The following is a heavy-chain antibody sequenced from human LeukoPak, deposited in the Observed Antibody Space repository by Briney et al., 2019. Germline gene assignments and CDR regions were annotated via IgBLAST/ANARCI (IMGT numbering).Heavy chain of an antibody. CDR3: ARSPGLDTAVVNRP. CDR2: INPNSGGT. D-gene: IGHD5-18*01. V-gene: IGHV1-2*02. Sequence: ASVKVSCKTSGYTFTGYYIHWVRQAPGQGLEWMGWINPNSGGTNYEQNFQGRVTMTRNTSINTAYMELGRLRSDDTAVYYCARSPGLDTAVVNRPWGQGTLITVSS. J-gene: IGHJ5*02. CDR1: GYTFTGYY.